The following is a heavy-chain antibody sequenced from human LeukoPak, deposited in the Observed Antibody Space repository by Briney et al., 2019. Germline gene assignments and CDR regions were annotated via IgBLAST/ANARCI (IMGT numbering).Heavy chain of an antibody. CDR1: GDSISSYY. V-gene: IGHV4-4*07. D-gene: IGHD5-12*01. J-gene: IGHJ5*02. CDR3: ARDSGYDLT. Sequence: SETLSLTCTVSGDSISSYYWSWIRQPAGQGLEWIGRMYTSGSTNYNPSLKSRVTMSVDTSKNQFSLKLTSVTAADTAVYYCARDSGYDLTWGQGTLVTVSS. CDR2: MYTSGST.